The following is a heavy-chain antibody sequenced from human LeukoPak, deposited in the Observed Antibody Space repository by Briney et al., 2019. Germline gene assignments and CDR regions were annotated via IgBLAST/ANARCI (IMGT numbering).Heavy chain of an antibody. CDR3: ARSGDGSDSSGYYSDYFDY. Sequence: SETLSLTCTVSGGSISSSSYYWGWIRQPPGKGLEWIGSIYYSGSTYYNPSLKSRVTISVDTSKNQFSLKLSSVTAADTAVYYCARSGDGSDSSGYYSDYFDYWGQGTLVTVSS. CDR1: GGSISSSSYY. CDR2: IYYSGST. D-gene: IGHD3-22*01. V-gene: IGHV4-39*07. J-gene: IGHJ4*02.